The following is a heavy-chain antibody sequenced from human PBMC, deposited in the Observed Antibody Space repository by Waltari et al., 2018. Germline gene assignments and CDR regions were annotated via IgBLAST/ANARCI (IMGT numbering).Heavy chain of an antibody. Sequence: EVQLVESGGGSVQPGGSLRLSCAASGFTFSRSWMSWVRQAPGKGLEWMANIKAGGSERYYVGSGKGRFTISRDNAKNSLYLQMDTLRAEDTAVYYCARDFNWGWDYWGQGTLVTVSS. J-gene: IGHJ4*02. V-gene: IGHV3-7*01. CDR2: IKAGGSER. CDR1: GFTFSRSW. CDR3: ARDFNWGWDY. D-gene: IGHD7-27*01.